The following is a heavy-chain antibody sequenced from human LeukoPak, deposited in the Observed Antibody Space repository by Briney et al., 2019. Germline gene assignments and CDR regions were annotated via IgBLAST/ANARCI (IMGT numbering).Heavy chain of an antibody. J-gene: IGHJ5*02. CDR2: IDNRGDYT. CDR1: GFIYNTYA. CDR3: GKQFSSSWQFDP. Sequence: PGGSLRLSCAVSGFIYNTYAMTSVRQAPGKGLEWVSSIDNRGDYTYYTVSVKARYTISRDNSRNTLYLQMSSLRVEDTALYYCGKQFSSSWQFDPRGQGTLVTVSS. D-gene: IGHD6-13*01. V-gene: IGHV3-23*01.